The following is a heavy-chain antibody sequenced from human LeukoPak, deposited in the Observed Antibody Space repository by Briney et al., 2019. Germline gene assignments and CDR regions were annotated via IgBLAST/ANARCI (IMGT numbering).Heavy chain of an antibody. J-gene: IGHJ1*01. CDR2: IYNSGST. V-gene: IGHV4-59*01. CDR3: ASGRDQLTYSQY. Sequence: HPSETLSPTCTVSGGSISGYYWTWIRQPPGKGLEWIGYIYNSGSTNYNPSLKSRVTMSVDTSKNQFSLKVTSVTPADTAVYYCASGRDQLTYSQYWGQGTLATVSS. D-gene: IGHD4/OR15-4a*01. CDR1: GGSISGYY.